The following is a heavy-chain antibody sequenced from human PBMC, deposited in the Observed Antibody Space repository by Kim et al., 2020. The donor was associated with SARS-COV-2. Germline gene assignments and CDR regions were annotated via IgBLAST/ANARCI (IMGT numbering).Heavy chain of an antibody. CDR2: IYYSGST. Sequence: SETLSLTCTVSGGSISSYYWSWIRQPPGKGLEWIGYIYYSGSTNYNPSLKSRVTISVGTSKNQFSLKLSSVTAADTAVYYCARGESWYYDSSGQSGGYFDYWGQGTLVTVSS. D-gene: IGHD3-22*01. CDR1: GGSISSYY. V-gene: IGHV4-59*01. CDR3: ARGESWYYDSSGQSGGYFDY. J-gene: IGHJ4*02.